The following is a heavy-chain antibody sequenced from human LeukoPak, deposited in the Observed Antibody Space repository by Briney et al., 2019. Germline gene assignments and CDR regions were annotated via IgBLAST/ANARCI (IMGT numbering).Heavy chain of an antibody. CDR2: TYISGRS. J-gene: IGHJ3*02. V-gene: IGHV4-59*02. D-gene: IGHD3-22*01. Sequence: MPSETLSLTCSVSRASVSSYYWTWIRQPPGKGLEWIGYTYISGRSNYNPSLKSRVTMSVDTSKNQFSPKLTSVTAADTAVYYCATFSYYYDSKGYHDALDIWGQGTMVTVSS. CDR3: ATFSYYYDSKGYHDALDI. CDR1: RASVSSYY.